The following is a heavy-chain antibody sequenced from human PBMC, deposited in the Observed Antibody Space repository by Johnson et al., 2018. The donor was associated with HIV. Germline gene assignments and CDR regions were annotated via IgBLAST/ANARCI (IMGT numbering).Heavy chain of an antibody. J-gene: IGHJ3*02. V-gene: IGHV3-30*02. CDR2: IRYDGSNK. CDR1: GFTFSDYG. CDR3: APIAAHHDAFDI. Sequence: QVQLVESGGGVVQPGGSLRLSCAASGFTFSDYGMHWVRQAPGKGLEWVAFIRYDGSNKYYADSVKGRFTISRDNSKNTLYLQMNSLRAEDTAVYYCAPIAAHHDAFDIWGQGTMVTVSS. D-gene: IGHD6-6*01.